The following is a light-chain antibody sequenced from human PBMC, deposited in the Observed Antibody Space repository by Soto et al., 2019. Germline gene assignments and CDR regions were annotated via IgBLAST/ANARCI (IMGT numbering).Light chain of an antibody. J-gene: IGLJ1*01. CDR3: CSYAGSSTLNYV. CDR1: SSDVGSYNL. V-gene: IGLV2-23*01. CDR2: EGS. Sequence: QSVLTQPASVSGSPVQSITISCTGTSSDVGSYNLVSWYQQHPGKAPKLMIYEGSKRPSGVSNRFSGSKSGNTASLTISGLQAEDEADYYCCSYAGSSTLNYVFGTGTKVTVL.